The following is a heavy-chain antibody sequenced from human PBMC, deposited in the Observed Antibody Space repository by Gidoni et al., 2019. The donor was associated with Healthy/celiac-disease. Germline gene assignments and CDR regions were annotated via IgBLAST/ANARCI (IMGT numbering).Heavy chain of an antibody. CDR2: IGVGSGNT. CDR1: GFPCTSPA. V-gene: IGHV1-58*01. J-gene: IGHJ5*02. Sequence: QMQLVQSGPEVKKPGTSVKVSCKASGFPCTSPAGQWVLQARGQRLEWIGWIGVGSGNTNYAQKFQERVTITRDMSTSTAYMELSSLISEDTAVYYCAAEGSYYYDSSGYLNWFDPWGQGTLVTVSS. CDR3: AAEGSYYYDSSGYLNWFDP. D-gene: IGHD3-22*01.